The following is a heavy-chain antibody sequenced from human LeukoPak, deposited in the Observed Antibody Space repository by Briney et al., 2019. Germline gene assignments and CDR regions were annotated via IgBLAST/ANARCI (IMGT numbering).Heavy chain of an antibody. D-gene: IGHD3-10*01. CDR1: GVSMSSYF. CDR3: ARDGSGSYYSGGYYFDY. Sequence: PSETLSLTCTVSGVSMSSYFWSWIRQPPGKGLEWIGYIYHSGSTHYNPSLKSRVTISVDTSKNQFSLKLSSVTAADTAVYYCARDGSGSYYSGGYYFDYWGQGTLVTVSS. V-gene: IGHV4-59*12. J-gene: IGHJ4*02. CDR2: IYHSGST.